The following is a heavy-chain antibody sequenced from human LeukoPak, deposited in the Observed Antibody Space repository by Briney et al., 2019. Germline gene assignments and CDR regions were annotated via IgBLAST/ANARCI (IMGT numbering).Heavy chain of an antibody. V-gene: IGHV4-61*01. Sequence: TSETLSLTCTVSGGSVSSTSYHWGWVRQPPGKGLEWIGYIYYSGSTNYNPSLKSRVTISVDTSKNQFSLKLSSVTAADTAVYYCARSTRPYGSGSYDYWGQGTLVTVSS. CDR3: ARSTRPYGSGSYDY. CDR2: IYYSGST. J-gene: IGHJ4*02. CDR1: GGSVSSTSYH. D-gene: IGHD3-10*01.